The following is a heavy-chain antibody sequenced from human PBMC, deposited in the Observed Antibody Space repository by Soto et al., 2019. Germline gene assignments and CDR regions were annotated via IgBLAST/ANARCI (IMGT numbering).Heavy chain of an antibody. Sequence: ASVKVSCKASGYTFTSYDINWVRQATGQGLEWMGWMNPNSGNTGYAQKFQGRVTMTRNTSISTAYMELSSLRSEDTAVYYCARGGRGGDYYYYYYMDVWGKGTTVTVSS. V-gene: IGHV1-8*01. CDR3: ARGGRGGDYYYYYYMDV. D-gene: IGHD4-17*01. J-gene: IGHJ6*03. CDR2: MNPNSGNT. CDR1: GYTFTSYD.